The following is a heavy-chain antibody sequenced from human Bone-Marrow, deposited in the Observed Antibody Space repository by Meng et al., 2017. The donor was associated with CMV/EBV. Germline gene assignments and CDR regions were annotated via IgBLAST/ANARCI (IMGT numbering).Heavy chain of an antibody. Sequence: GGSLRLSCAASGFTFSSYGMHWVRQAPGKGLEWVAFIRYDGSNKYYAGSVKGRFTISRDNSKNTLYLQMNSLRAEDTAVYYCAKDHIANWGSYWNGMDVWGQGTTVTVSS. CDR2: IRYDGSNK. D-gene: IGHD7-27*01. CDR1: GFTFSSYG. V-gene: IGHV3-30*02. J-gene: IGHJ6*02. CDR3: AKDHIANWGSYWNGMDV.